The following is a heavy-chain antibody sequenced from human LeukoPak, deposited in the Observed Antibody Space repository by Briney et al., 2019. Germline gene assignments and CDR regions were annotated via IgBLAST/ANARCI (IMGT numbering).Heavy chain of an antibody. J-gene: IGHJ4*02. V-gene: IGHV3-23*01. D-gene: IGHD3-22*01. CDR3: AKPLYGYYDSSGLFDY. CDR1: GFTFSSYA. CDR2: ISGSGGST. Sequence: GGSLRLSCAASGFTFSSYAMSWVRQAPGKGLEWVSAISGSGGSTYYADSVKGRFTISRDNSKNTRYLQMNSLRAEDTAVYYCAKPLYGYYDSSGLFDYWGQGTLVTVSS.